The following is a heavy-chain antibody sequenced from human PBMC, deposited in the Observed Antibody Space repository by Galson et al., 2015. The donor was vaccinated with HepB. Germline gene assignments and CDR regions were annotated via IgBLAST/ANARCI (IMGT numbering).Heavy chain of an antibody. Sequence: SLRLSCAASGFTFSSYSMHWVRQAPGKGLEWVSSISSSGSYIYYADSVKGRFTISRDNTKNSLYLQMNSLRAEDTAVYYGARAAGMDHIWGSYRPRPPVYFDYWGQGTLVTVSS. CDR1: GFTFSSYS. CDR2: ISSSGSYI. V-gene: IGHV3-21*01. D-gene: IGHD3-16*02. J-gene: IGHJ4*02. CDR3: ARAAGMDHIWGSYRPRPPVYFDY.